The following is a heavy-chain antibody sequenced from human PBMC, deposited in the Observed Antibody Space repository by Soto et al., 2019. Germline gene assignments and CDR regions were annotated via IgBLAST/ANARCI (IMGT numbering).Heavy chain of an antibody. CDR1: GGYFNDNY. J-gene: IGHJ4*02. CDR3: ATSLWFGTQVQL. D-gene: IGHD3-10*01. CDR2: ISRSGTT. Sequence: QVQLQQWGAGLLKPSETLSLSCAVYGGYFNDNYYTWFRQPPGKGLEWIGEISRSGTTKYIPSLKSRASISCDAAKAQVYLKVTSVTAADTAVYYCATSLWFGTQVQLWGQGALVTGSS. V-gene: IGHV4-34*01.